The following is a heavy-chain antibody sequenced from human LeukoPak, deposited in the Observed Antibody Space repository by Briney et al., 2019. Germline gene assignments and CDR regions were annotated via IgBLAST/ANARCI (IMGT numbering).Heavy chain of an antibody. CDR3: ARGPYYYESSGYLSYYYYYMDV. V-gene: IGHV4-39*07. J-gene: IGHJ6*03. Sequence: PSETLSLTCSVSGDSVSRSDSYWDWIRQPPGKGLEWIGEINHSGSTNYNPSLKSRVTISTDTSKNQFSLKLSSVTAADTGVYYCARGPYYYESSGYLSYYYYYMDVWDKGTTVTVSS. D-gene: IGHD3-22*01. CDR1: GDSVSRSDSY. CDR2: INHSGST.